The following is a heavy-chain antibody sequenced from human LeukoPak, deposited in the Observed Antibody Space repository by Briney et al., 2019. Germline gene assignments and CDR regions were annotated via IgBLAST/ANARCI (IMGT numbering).Heavy chain of an antibody. CDR3: ARLMPPSLGYCSSTSCSRANWFDP. J-gene: IGHJ5*02. V-gene: IGHV4-34*01. CDR2: INHSGST. Sequence: PSETLSLTCAVYGGSFSGYYWSWIRQPPGKGLEWIGEINHSGSTNYNPSLKSRVTISVDTSKNQFSLKLSSVTAADTAVYYCARLMPPSLGYCSSTSCSRANWFDPWGQGTLVTVSS. D-gene: IGHD2-2*01. CDR1: GGSFSGYY.